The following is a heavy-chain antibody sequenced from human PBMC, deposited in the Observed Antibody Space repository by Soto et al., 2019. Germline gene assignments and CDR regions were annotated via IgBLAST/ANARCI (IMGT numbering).Heavy chain of an antibody. V-gene: IGHV1-69*01. J-gene: IGHJ4*02. Sequence: ACTASAGNFSCYAISWARQARGQGLEWMGGIIPIIGKANYGKKFQGRVTITADESTSKAYMELSSLRSKDTAVYYWAGSGIQLWPKYYFDYWGQGTLVTVSS. CDR1: AGNFSCYA. D-gene: IGHD5-18*01. CDR3: AGSGIQLWPKYYFDY. CDR2: IIPIIGKA.